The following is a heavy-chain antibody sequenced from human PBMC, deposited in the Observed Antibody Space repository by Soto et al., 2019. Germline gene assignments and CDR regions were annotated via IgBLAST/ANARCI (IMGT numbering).Heavy chain of an antibody. CDR2: IYYSGKT. D-gene: IGHD7-27*01. CDR3: TGENGGDYFDF. CDR1: GGSISSRSYY. V-gene: IGHV4-39*01. J-gene: IGHJ4*02. Sequence: QLQLQESGPGLVKPSETLSLTCTVSGGSISSRSYYWAWIRQPPGKGLEWIGSIYYSGKTYYNPSLKSRVTISVDTSKNQFSLKLNSVTAADTAVYYCTGENGGDYFDFWGQVTLVTVSS.